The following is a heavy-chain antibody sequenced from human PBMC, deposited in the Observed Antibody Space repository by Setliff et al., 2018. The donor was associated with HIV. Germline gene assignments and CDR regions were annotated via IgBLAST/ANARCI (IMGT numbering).Heavy chain of an antibody. D-gene: IGHD1-7*01. V-gene: IGHV3-21*01. CDR1: GFSFSSYT. Sequence: LRLSCAASGFSFSSYTMNWVRQTPGKGLEWVSSIDRGHNYMYYADSVKGRFTISRDNAKNSLYLEMNSLRADDTAVYYCARDQGNYVPLGYYYGMDVWGQGTTVTVSS. J-gene: IGHJ6*02. CDR3: ARDQGNYVPLGYYYGMDV. CDR2: IDRGHNYM.